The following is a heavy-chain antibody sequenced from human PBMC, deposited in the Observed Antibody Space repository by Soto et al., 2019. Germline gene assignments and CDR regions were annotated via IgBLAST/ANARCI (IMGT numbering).Heavy chain of an antibody. CDR3: AKKVNSGPGSQYFDY. J-gene: IGHJ4*02. Sequence: HHGGSLRLSCAASGFTFSSYSMSWVRQAPGKGLEWVSGFRTSGDGGTTYYADSVKGRFTISRDNSKNMLFLQMNSLRAEDTAIYYCAKKVNSGPGSQYFDYWGQGTLVTVSS. D-gene: IGHD3-10*01. CDR2: FRTSGDGGTT. CDR1: GFTFSSYS. V-gene: IGHV3-23*01.